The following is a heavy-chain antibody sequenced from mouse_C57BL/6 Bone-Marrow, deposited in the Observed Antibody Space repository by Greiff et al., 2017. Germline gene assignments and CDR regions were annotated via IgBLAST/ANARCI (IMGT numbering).Heavy chain of an antibody. CDR2: ISDGGSYT. CDR1: GFTFSSYA. V-gene: IGHV5-4*01. D-gene: IGHD1-1*01. J-gene: IGHJ3*01. Sequence: EVQGVESGGGLVKPGGSLKLSCAASGFTFSSYAMSWVRQTPEKRLEWVATISDGGSYTYYPDNVKGRFTISRDNAKNNLYLQMSRLKSEDTAMYYCARDYSISYVEFAYWGQGTLVTVSA. CDR3: ARDYSISYVEFAY.